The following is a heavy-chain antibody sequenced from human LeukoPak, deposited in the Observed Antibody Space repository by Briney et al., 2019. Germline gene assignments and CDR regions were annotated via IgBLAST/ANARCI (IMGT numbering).Heavy chain of an antibody. V-gene: IGHV3-30-3*02. J-gene: IGHJ3*01. CDR1: GFTFSSYA. CDR3: AKSRAPTADPDAFDV. Sequence: GRSLRLSCAASGFTFSSYAMHWVRQAPGKGLEWVAVISYDGSNKYYADSVKGRFTISRDNSKNTLYLQMNSLRPDDTALYYCAKSRAPTADPDAFDVWGQGTMVTVSS. CDR2: ISYDGSNK.